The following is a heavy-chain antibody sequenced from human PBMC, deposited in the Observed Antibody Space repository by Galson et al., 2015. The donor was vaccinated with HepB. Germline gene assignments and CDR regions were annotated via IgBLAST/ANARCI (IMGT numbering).Heavy chain of an antibody. CDR1: GFGFSFFA. D-gene: IGHD2-2*01. Sequence: SLRLSCAASGFGFSFFAMSWIRQAPGKGLEWVAKTDQDGSQKYYVDSVKGRFTVARDNPKNTLYLEMTGLTAEDTAVYYCAREGPVCSSTRCPDDAFDLWGQGTKVTVA. J-gene: IGHJ3*01. CDR2: TDQDGSQK. CDR3: AREGPVCSSTRCPDDAFDL. V-gene: IGHV3-7*03.